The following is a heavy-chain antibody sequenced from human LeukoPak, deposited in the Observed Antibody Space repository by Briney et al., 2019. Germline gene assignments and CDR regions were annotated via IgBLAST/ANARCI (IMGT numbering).Heavy chain of an antibody. J-gene: IGHJ4*02. D-gene: IGHD3-22*01. CDR1: GFTFSSYA. CDR2: ISGSGGST. V-gene: IGHV3-23*01. CDR3: AKRVNFDSSGYYGYYFDY. Sequence: GGSLRLSCAASGFTFSSYAMSWVRQAPGKGLELVSAISGSGGSTYYADSVKGRFTISRDNSKNTLYLQMNSLRAEDTAVYYCAKRVNFDSSGYYGYYFDYWGQGTLVTVSS.